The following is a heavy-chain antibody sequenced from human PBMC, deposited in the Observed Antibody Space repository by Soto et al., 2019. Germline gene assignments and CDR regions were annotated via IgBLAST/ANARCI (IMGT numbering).Heavy chain of an antibody. CDR1: GDTFTDYY. Sequence: QVQLMQSGAEVKKPGASVKVSCKAAGDTFTDYYIHWVRQAPGQGLEWMGTVNPSGGHTTYAQHLLGRVTMTRDTSTRTLYLERTSLTSDDTAVYYCARGGHVVVVTAALDYWGQGTLVTVSS. CDR2: VNPSGGHT. J-gene: IGHJ4*02. D-gene: IGHD2-21*02. V-gene: IGHV1-46*01. CDR3: ARGGHVVVVTAALDY.